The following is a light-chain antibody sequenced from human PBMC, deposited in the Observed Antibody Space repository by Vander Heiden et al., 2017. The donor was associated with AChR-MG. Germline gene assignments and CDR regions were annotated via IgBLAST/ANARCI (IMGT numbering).Light chain of an antibody. V-gene: IGLV2-11*01. Sequence: QSALTQPRSVSGSPGQSVTISCTGTSSDVGAHNYVSWYQQHPGQVPHPMIHHVYKRPSGLPARFSASTSGNAASLTIAGLQTDDEADYCCCAYRGFWVFGGGTTLTVL. CDR2: HVY. J-gene: IGLJ3*02. CDR3: CAYRGFWV. CDR1: SSDVGAHNY.